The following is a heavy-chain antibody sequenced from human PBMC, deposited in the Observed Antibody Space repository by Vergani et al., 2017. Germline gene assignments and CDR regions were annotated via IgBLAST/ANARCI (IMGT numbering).Heavy chain of an antibody. J-gene: IGHJ4*02. CDR2: IRSKANSYAT. D-gene: IGHD2-2*01. V-gene: IGHV3-73*02. CDR3: TRHRTTGYCSSTSCYAGDY. Sequence: EVQLVESGGGLVQPGGSLKLSCAASGFTFSGSAMHWVRQASGKGLAWVGRIRSKANSYATAYAASVKGRFTISRDDSKNTAYLQMNSLKTEDTAVYYCTRHRTTGYCSSTSCYAGDYWGQGTLVTVSS. CDR1: GFTFSGSA.